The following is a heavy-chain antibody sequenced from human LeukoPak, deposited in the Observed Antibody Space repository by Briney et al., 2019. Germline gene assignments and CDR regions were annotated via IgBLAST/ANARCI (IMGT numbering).Heavy chain of an antibody. CDR1: GYSFNSQG. CDR3: AKEILRLDL. J-gene: IGHJ3*01. CDR2: INTHSGNP. V-gene: IGHV7-4-1*02. Sequence: ASVKVSCKASGYSFNSQGMNWVRQVPGQGLEWMGWINTHSGNPTYAQGFTGRFVFSLDASASTAYLQISSLKAEDTAIYYCAKEILRLDLWGQGTMVTVSS.